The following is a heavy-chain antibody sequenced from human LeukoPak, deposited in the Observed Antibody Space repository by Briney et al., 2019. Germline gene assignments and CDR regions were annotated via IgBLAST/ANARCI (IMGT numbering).Heavy chain of an antibody. D-gene: IGHD6-6*01. V-gene: IGHV1-69*05. CDR1: GGTFSSYA. J-gene: IGHJ3*02. CDR2: IIPIFGTA. CDR3: ALAAPPDASDI. Sequence: SVKVSCKASGGTFSSYAISWVGHAPGQGREWMGRIIPIFGTANYAQKFQGRVTIPTDASSSTAYMELTTLRSEDTAVYYCALAAPPDASDIWGQGTMVTVSS.